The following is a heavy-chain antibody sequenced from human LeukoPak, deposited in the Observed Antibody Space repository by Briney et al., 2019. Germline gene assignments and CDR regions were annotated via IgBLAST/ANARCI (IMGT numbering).Heavy chain of an antibody. J-gene: IGHJ4*02. CDR3: AKGTASDYLLDY. CDR1: GFTFSSHS. D-gene: IGHD4-17*01. Sequence: GGSLRLSCAASGFTFSSHSMNWVRQAPGKGLEWVSSISSGSSYIYYADSVKGRFTISRDNAKNSLYLQMSSLRAEDTAVYYCAKGTASDYLLDYWGQGTLVTVSS. V-gene: IGHV3-21*01. CDR2: ISSGSSYI.